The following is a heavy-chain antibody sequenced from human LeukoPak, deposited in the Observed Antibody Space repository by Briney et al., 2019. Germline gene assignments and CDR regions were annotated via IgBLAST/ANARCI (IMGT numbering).Heavy chain of an antibody. Sequence: GGSLRLSCAASGFAFSGDDMNWVRQAPGKGLEWVSSISSSSSYIYYADSVKGRFTISRDNAKNSLYLQMNSLRAEDTAVYYCARKAELDYWGQGTLVSVSS. CDR3: ARKAELDY. CDR2: ISSSSSYI. J-gene: IGHJ4*02. V-gene: IGHV3-21*01. CDR1: GFAFSGDD. D-gene: IGHD6-13*01.